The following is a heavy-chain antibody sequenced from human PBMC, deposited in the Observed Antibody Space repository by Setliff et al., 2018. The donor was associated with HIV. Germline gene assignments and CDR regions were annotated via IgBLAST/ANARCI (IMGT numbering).Heavy chain of an antibody. CDR2: INVYSGDT. J-gene: IGHJ4*02. Sequence: AAVKVSCKASGYPFNNFGISWVRQAPGQGLKWLAWINVYSGDTNFAQRFQGRVTMTRDASTGTAYMELRNLRSDDTAVYYCATDRTQTGTSMVRGRLTDPARYPLDYWGPGTLVTVSS. CDR1: GYPFNNFG. V-gene: IGHV1-18*01. CDR3: ATDRTQTGTSMVRGRLTDPARYPLDY. D-gene: IGHD3-10*01.